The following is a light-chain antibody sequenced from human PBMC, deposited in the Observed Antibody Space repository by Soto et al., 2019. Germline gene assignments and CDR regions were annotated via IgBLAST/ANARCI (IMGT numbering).Light chain of an antibody. V-gene: IGLV2-14*01. J-gene: IGLJ2*01. CDR2: AVS. Sequence: QSALTQPASVSGSPGQSITISCTGNSSDVGAYNYVSWYQQHPGKAPKLIIYAVSNRPSGVSNRFSGSKSGNTASLTISGLQAEDEADYYCTSYTSSSTVVFGGGTKLTVL. CDR1: SSDVGAYNY. CDR3: TSYTSSSTVV.